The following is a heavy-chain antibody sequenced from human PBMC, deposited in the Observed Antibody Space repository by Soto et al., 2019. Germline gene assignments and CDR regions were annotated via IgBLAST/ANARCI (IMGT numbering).Heavy chain of an antibody. CDR3: ARGGYYDSSGSRNYPYYGMDV. CDR1: GYTFSSYG. CDR2: ISPYNDYT. Sequence: ASVKVSCKASGYTFSSYGISWVRQAPGQGLEWLGWISPYNDYTNYAQKLQGRVTMTTDTSTRTAYMALRSLRSDDTAIYFCARGGYYDSSGSRNYPYYGMDVWGQGTTVTV. J-gene: IGHJ6*02. D-gene: IGHD3-22*01. V-gene: IGHV1-18*01.